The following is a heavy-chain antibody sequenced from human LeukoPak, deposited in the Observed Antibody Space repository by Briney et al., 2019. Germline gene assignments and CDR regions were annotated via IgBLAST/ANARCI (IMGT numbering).Heavy chain of an antibody. CDR2: IYYSGST. CDR3: ARVWFGESQKFDY. CDR1: GGSISSGGYY. Sequence: SETLSLTCTVSGGSISSGGYYWSWIRQHPGKGLEWIGYIYYSGSTYYNPSLKSRVTISVDTSKNQFSLKLSSVTAADTAVYYCARVWFGESQKFDYWGQGTLVTVSS. J-gene: IGHJ4*02. V-gene: IGHV4-31*03. D-gene: IGHD3-10*01.